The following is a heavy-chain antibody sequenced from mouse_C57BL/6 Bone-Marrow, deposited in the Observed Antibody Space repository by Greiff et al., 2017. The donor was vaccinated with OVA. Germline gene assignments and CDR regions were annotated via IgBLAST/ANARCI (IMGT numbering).Heavy chain of an antibody. CDR2: ILPGSGST. V-gene: IGHV1-9*01. CDR1: GYTFTGYW. CDR3: ARGPPPLWVYDVDWYFDV. J-gene: IGHJ1*03. D-gene: IGHD1-1*02. Sequence: QVQLKQSGAELMKPGASVKLSCKATGYTFTGYWIEWVKQRPGHGLEWIGEILPGSGSTNYNEKFKGKATFTADTSSNTAYMQLSSQTKEGSAIYYCARGPPPLWVYDVDWYFDVWGTGTTVTVSS.